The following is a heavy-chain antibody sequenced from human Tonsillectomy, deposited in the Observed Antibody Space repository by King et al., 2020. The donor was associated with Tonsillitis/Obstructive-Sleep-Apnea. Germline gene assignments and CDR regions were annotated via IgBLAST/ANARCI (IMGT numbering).Heavy chain of an antibody. CDR2: IIPIFGTA. CDR3: ARTLVVAATPPYYYYYMDV. D-gene: IGHD2-15*01. J-gene: IGHJ6*03. V-gene: IGHV1-69*01. CDR1: GGTFSSYA. Sequence: GQLVQSGAEVKKPGSSVKVSCKASGGTFSSYAISWVRQAPGQWLEWMGGIIPIFGTANYAQKFQGRGTITADESTSTAYMELSSLRSEDTAVYYCARTLVVAATPPYYYYYMDVWGKGTTVTVSS.